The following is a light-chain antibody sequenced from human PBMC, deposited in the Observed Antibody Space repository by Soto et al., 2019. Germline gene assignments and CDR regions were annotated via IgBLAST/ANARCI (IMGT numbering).Light chain of an antibody. CDR1: SGSVSTFYS. CDR3: VLYMTIGPL. CDR2: STT. V-gene: IGLV8-61*01. Sequence: QTVVTQEPSFSVSPGGTVTLTCGLTSGSVSTFYSPSWFRQTPGHSPHTLIHSTTTRSSGVSDRFSGSILGNKAALTITGAQADDESDYYCVLYMTIGPLFGRGTKVTVL. J-gene: IGLJ3*02.